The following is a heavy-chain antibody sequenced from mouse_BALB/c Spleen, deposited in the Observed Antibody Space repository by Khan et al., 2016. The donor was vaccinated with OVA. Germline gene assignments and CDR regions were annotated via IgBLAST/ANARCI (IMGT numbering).Heavy chain of an antibody. D-gene: IGHD2-2*01. J-gene: IGHJ3*01. CDR1: GYSFTSYY. Sequence: EVQLQQSGPELMKPGASVKISCKASGYSFTSYYIHWVMQSRGQSLEWIGYVDPFSADTTYNQKFKGKATLTVDKSSSTAYIHLSNLTSEDSAVYYCARHGYVAWFTYWGQGTLVTVSA. CDR2: VDPFSADT. CDR3: ARHGYVAWFTY. V-gene: IGHV1S135*01.